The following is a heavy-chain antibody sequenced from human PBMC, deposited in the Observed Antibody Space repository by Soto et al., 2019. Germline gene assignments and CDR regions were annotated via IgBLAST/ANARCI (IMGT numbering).Heavy chain of an antibody. CDR3: ARSPRSSPYLDY. CDR2: IYPVDHET. CDR1: GYTFSNFW. J-gene: IGHJ4*02. V-gene: IGHV5-51*01. D-gene: IGHD6-13*01. Sequence: GDSLKTTFQCSGYTFSNFWIGWVRQLPGKGLEWMGIIYPVDHETRYSPSFHGKVTISADKSINTAYLQWNSLEASDTAFYFCARSPRSSPYLDYWGQGALVTVSS.